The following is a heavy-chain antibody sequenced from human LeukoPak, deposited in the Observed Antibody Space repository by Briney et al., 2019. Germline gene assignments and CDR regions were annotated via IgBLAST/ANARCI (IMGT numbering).Heavy chain of an antibody. V-gene: IGHV4-61*01. D-gene: IGHD6-19*01. CDR3: ARAKGSGWYSYFDY. J-gene: IGHJ4*02. CDR1: GGSISSSSYY. CDR2: IYYSGST. Sequence: SETLSLTCTVSGGSISSSSYYWSWIRQPPGKGLEWIGYIYYSGSTNYNPSLKSRVTISVDTSKNQFSLKLSSVTAADTAVYYCARAKGSGWYSYFDYWGQGTLVTVSS.